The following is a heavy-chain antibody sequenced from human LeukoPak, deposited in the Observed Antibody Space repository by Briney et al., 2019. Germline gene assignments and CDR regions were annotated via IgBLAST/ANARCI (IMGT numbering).Heavy chain of an antibody. D-gene: IGHD2-2*01. V-gene: IGHV1-69*13. CDR1: GGTFSSYA. J-gene: IGHJ3*02. CDR3: ARESRWYQLLWAFDAFDI. Sequence: ASVKVSCKASGGTFSSYAISWVRQAPGQGLEWMGGIIPIFGTANYAQKFQGRVTITADESTSTAYMELSSLRSEDTAVYYCARESRWYQLLWAFDAFDIWGQGTMVTVSS. CDR2: IIPIFGTA.